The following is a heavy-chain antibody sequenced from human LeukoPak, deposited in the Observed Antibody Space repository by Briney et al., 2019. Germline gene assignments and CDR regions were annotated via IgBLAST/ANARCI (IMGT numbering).Heavy chain of an antibody. CDR2: IYHSGST. J-gene: IGHJ4*02. CDR1: GGSINNYY. V-gene: IGHV4-59*12. CDR3: ARISGKRFLDY. D-gene: IGHD5-12*01. Sequence: PSETLSLTCTVSGGSINNYYWSWIRQPPGKGLEWIGYIYHSGSTYYNPSLKSRVTISVDRSKNQFSLKLSSVTAADTAVYYCARISGKRFLDYWGQGTLVTVSS.